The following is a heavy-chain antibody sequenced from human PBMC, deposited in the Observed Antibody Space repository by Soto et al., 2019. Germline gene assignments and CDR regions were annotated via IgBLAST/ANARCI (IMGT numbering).Heavy chain of an antibody. CDR3: ASTRRDPSTYGMDV. Sequence: SETLSLTCAVYGGSFSGYYWSWIRQPPGKGLEWIGEINHSGSTNYNPSLKSRVTISVDTSKNQFSLKLSSVTAADTAVYYCASTRRDPSTYGMDVWGKGTTVTVSS. J-gene: IGHJ6*04. CDR2: INHSGST. D-gene: IGHD6-6*01. V-gene: IGHV4-34*01. CDR1: GGSFSGYY.